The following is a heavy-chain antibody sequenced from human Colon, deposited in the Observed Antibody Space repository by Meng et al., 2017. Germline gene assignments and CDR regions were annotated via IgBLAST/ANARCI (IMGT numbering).Heavy chain of an antibody. CDR1: GGSITNDNW. J-gene: IGHJ4*02. V-gene: IGHV4-4*02. CDR2: ILHAGNT. Sequence: QVQSQGSGPGLVKPSGPLALTCAVSGGSITNDNWWSWVRQPPGKGLEWIGEILHAGNTNYNPSLKSRVTMSLDKSKNQFSLTLTSVTAADTAVYYCARDFHSTMTVFDSWGQGTLVTVSS. CDR3: ARDFHSTMTVFDS. D-gene: IGHD3-22*01.